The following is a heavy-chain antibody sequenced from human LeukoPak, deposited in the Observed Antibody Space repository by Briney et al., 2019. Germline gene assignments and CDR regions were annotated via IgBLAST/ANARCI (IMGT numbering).Heavy chain of an antibody. CDR1: GGSISSSRYY. CDR3: ARSSSRFYYYYMDV. J-gene: IGHJ6*03. CDR2: MYYSGST. D-gene: IGHD2-2*01. V-gene: IGHV4-39*07. Sequence: SETLSLTCTVSGGSISSSRYYWGWIRQPPGKGLEWIGSMYYSGSTYYNPSLKSRVTISVDRSKNQFSLKLSSVTAADTAVYYCARSSSRFYYYYMDVWGKGTTVTVSS.